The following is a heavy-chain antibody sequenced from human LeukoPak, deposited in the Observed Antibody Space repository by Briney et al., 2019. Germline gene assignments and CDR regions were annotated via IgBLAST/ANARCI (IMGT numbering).Heavy chain of an antibody. CDR3: ARGPYYDFWSGYYKGDYFDY. CDR1: GYTFTSYD. D-gene: IGHD3-3*01. Sequence: ASVKVSCKASGYTFTSYDINWVRQATGQGLEWMGWMNPNSGDTGYAQKFQGRVTITRNTSISNAYMELSSLRSEDPAVYYCARGPYYDFWSGYYKGDYFDYWGQGTLATVSS. CDR2: MNPNSGDT. V-gene: IGHV1-8*03. J-gene: IGHJ4*02.